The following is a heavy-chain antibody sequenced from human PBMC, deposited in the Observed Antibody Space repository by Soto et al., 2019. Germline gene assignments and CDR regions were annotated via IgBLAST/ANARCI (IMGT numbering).Heavy chain of an antibody. CDR2: VYNSGST. J-gene: IGHJ4*02. D-gene: IGHD6-13*01. Sequence: PSETLSLTXTVSGGSISSNYWTWIRQPPGKGLEWIGYVYNSGSTNYNPSLKSRVTTSEDTSKSQFSLKVNSMTAADTAVYYCARYRREAVAGYTLDNWGQGILVTVSS. CDR3: ARYRREAVAGYTLDN. CDR1: GGSISSNY. V-gene: IGHV4-59*01.